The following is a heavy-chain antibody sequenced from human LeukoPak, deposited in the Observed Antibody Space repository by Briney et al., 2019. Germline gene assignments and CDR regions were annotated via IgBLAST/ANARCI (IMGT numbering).Heavy chain of an antibody. CDR3: ANYGGSNPLLGSVAFDI. D-gene: IGHD4-23*01. V-gene: IGHV4-61*08. CDR2: IYYSGST. Sequence: PSETLSLTCTVSGGSISSGGYYWSWIRQHPGKGLEWIGYIYYSGSTNYNPSLKSRVTISVDTSKNQFSLKLSSVTAADTAVYYCANYGGSNPLLGSVAFDIWGQGTMVTVSS. J-gene: IGHJ3*02. CDR1: GGSISSGGYY.